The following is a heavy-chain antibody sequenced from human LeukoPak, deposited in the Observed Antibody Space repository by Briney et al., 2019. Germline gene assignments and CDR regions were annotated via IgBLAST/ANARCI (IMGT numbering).Heavy chain of an antibody. CDR3: ARADDYEGMDV. CDR2: IYHSGST. CDR1: GGSISSGGYS. J-gene: IGHJ6*02. Sequence: PSETLSLTCAVSGGSISSGGYSWSWIRQPPGKGLEWVGYIYHSGSTYYNPSLKSRVTTSVDRSKNQFSLKLSSVTAADTAVYYCARADDYEGMDVWGQGTTVTVSS. V-gene: IGHV4-30-2*01.